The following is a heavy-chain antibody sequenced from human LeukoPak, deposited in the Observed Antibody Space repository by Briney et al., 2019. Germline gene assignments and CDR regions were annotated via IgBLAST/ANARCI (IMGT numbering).Heavy chain of an antibody. CDR3: ARAGVWSDAFDI. CDR2: IYYSGST. V-gene: IGHV4-59*01. Sequence: SETLSLTCTVSGVSISSYYWNWIRQPPGKGLEWIGYIYYSGSTNYNPSLKSRVTISVDTSKNQFSLKLSSMTAADTAVYYCARAGVWSDAFDIWGQGTWSPSLQ. CDR1: GVSISSYY. J-gene: IGHJ3*02. D-gene: IGHD7-27*01.